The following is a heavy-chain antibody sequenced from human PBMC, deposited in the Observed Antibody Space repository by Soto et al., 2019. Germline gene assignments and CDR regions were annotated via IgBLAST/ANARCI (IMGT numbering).Heavy chain of an antibody. Sequence: ASVKVSCKASGFSFTGYYIHWLRQAPGQGLEWMGWINAHSGGTEYAQKFQGRVTLTRDTSISTAYMTLSSLRSDDTAIYYCAKDLTRQLAYWLDPWGRGTQVTVSS. CDR1: GFSFTGYY. CDR3: AKDLTRQLAYWLDP. J-gene: IGHJ5*02. D-gene: IGHD6-6*01. CDR2: INAHSGGT. V-gene: IGHV1-2*02.